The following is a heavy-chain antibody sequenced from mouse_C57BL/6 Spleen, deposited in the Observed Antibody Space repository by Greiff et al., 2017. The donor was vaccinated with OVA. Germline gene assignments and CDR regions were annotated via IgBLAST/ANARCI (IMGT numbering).Heavy chain of an antibody. D-gene: IGHD1-1*01. CDR2: IDPSDSYT. CDR3: AGSRNFDY. J-gene: IGHJ2*01. CDR1: GYTFTSYW. V-gene: IGHV1-50*01. Sequence: QVQLQQSGAELVKPGASVKLSCKASGYTFTSYWMQWVKQRPGQGLEWIGEIDPSDSYTNYNQKFKGKATLTVDTSASTAYMQLSSLTSEDSAVYYCAGSRNFDYWGQGTTLTVSS.